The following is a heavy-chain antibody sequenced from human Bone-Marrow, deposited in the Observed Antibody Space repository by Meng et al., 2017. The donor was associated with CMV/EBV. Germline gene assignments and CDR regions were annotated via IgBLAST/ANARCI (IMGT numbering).Heavy chain of an antibody. CDR1: GGSISSSSYY. V-gene: IGHV4-39*01. Sequence: SETLSLTCTVSGGSISSSSYYWGWIRQPPGKGLEWIGSIYYSGSTYYNPSLKSRVTISVDTSKNQFSLKLSSVTAADTAVYYCARTESSSPHFDYWGQGTLVTVSS. CDR3: ARTESSSPHFDY. J-gene: IGHJ4*02. CDR2: IYYSGST. D-gene: IGHD6-6*01.